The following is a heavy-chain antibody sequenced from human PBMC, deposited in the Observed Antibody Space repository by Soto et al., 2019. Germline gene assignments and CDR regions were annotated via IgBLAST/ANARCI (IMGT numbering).Heavy chain of an antibody. CDR3: AIAARRFDFDY. CDR2: INPSGGST. CDR1: VYTFTSYY. J-gene: IGHJ4*02. Sequence: XSVKISTKASVYTFTSYYMPWVRQAPGQGLEWMGIINPSGGSTSYAQKFQGRVTMTRDTSTSTVYMELSSLRSEDTAVYYCAIAARRFDFDYWGQGPLVTVSS. V-gene: IGHV1-46*01. D-gene: IGHD6-6*01.